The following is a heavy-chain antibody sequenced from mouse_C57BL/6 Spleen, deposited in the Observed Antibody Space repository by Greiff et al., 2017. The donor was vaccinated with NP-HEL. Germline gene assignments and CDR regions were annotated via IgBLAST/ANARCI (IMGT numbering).Heavy chain of an antibody. CDR1: GYTFTSYW. J-gene: IGHJ2*01. Sequence: QVQLQQPGAELVKPGASVKMSCKASGYTFTSYWITWVKQRPGQGLEWIGDIYPGSGSTNYNEKFKSKATLTVDTSSSTAYMQLSSLTSEDSAVYYCARLPIYYEYDEVYFDYWGQGTTLTVSS. D-gene: IGHD2-4*01. V-gene: IGHV1-55*01. CDR2: IYPGSGST. CDR3: ARLPIYYEYDEVYFDY.